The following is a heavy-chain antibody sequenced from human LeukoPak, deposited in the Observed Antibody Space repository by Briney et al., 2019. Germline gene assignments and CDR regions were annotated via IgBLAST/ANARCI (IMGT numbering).Heavy chain of an antibody. D-gene: IGHD3-22*01. V-gene: IGHV3-53*04. J-gene: IGHJ4*02. Sequence: GGSLRLSCAASGFTVSSNYMSWVRQAPGKGLEWVSVICSGGSTYYADTVTGRFTISKHNSKNTLYLQMNSLRAEDTAVYYCARVRSGYYYNDYWGQGTLVTVSS. CDR3: ARVRSGYYYNDY. CDR1: GFTVSSNY. CDR2: ICSGGST.